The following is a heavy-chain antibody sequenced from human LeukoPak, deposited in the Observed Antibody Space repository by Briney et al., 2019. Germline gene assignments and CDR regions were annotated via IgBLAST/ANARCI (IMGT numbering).Heavy chain of an antibody. CDR3: ARSRGDSYGSFDY. CDR2: MNPNSGNT. Sequence: ASVKVSCKASGYTFTSYDINWVRQAPGQGLEWMGWMNPNSGNTGYAQKFQGRVTITRNTSISTAYMERISLRSEDTAVYYCARSRGDSYGSFDYWGQGTLVTVSS. D-gene: IGHD5-18*01. J-gene: IGHJ4*02. CDR1: GYTFTSYD. V-gene: IGHV1-8*01.